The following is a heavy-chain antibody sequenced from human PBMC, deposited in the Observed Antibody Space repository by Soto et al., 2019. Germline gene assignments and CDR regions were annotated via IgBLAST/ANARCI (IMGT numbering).Heavy chain of an antibody. CDR3: ARVQEYYDILTGYAIPYYYYYMDV. J-gene: IGHJ6*03. CDR2: MGAYNVSR. D-gene: IGHD3-9*01. V-gene: IGHV1-18*01. Sequence: GASLKVACKASGSTFTSYAISCGRDPPGQGLEWIGGMGAYNVSRNYAQKLQGRVTMTTDTSASTAYMELRSLRSDDTAVYYCARVQEYYDILTGYAIPYYYYYMDVWGKGTTVTVSS. CDR1: GSTFTSYA.